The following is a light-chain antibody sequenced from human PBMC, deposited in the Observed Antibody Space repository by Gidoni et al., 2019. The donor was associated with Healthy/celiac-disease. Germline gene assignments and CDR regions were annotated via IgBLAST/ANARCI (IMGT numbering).Light chain of an antibody. CDR1: QSLLHSNGYNY. CDR2: LGS. Sequence: DIVMTQSPLSLPVTPGEPASISCRSSQSLLHSNGYNYLDWYLQKPGQSPQLLIYLGSNRASGVPDRFSGSGSGTDFTLKISRVEAEDVGVYYCMQALQTHRSFXXXTKLEIK. V-gene: IGKV2-28*01. CDR3: MQALQTHRS. J-gene: IGKJ2*04.